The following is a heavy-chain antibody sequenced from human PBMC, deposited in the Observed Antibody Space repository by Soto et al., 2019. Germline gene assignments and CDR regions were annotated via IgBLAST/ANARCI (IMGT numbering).Heavy chain of an antibody. CDR2: ISSSSYI. CDR3: ARDKGSGSCHY. Sequence: EVQLVESGGGLVKPGGSLRLSCAASGFTFSSYSMNWVRQAPGKGLEWVSSISSSSYIYYADSVKGRFTISRDNAKNSLYLQMNSLRAEDTAVYYCARDKGSGSCHYWGQGTLVTVSS. J-gene: IGHJ4*02. D-gene: IGHD3-10*01. CDR1: GFTFSSYS. V-gene: IGHV3-21*01.